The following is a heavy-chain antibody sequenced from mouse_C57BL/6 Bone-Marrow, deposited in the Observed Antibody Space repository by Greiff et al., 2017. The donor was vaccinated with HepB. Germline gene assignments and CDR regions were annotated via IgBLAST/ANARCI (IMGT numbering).Heavy chain of an antibody. Sequence: DVKLQESGGGLVQPGGSLKLSCAASGFTFSDYYMYWVRQTPEKRLEWVAYISNGGGSTYYPDTVKGRFTISRDNAKNTLYLQMSRLKSEDTAMYYCARRGYSNFTFAYWGQGTLVTVSA. V-gene: IGHV5-12*01. CDR3: ARRGYSNFTFAY. CDR1: GFTFSDYY. D-gene: IGHD2-5*01. J-gene: IGHJ3*01. CDR2: ISNGGGST.